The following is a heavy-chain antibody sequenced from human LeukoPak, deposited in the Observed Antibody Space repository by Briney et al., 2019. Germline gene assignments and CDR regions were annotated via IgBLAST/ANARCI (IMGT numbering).Heavy chain of an antibody. D-gene: IGHD3-10*01. J-gene: IGHJ6*02. CDR1: GYTFTSYG. CDR3: ARGLRAYYGSGGMDV. Sequence: ASVKVSCKASGYTFTSYGISWVRQAPGQGLEWMGWISAYNGNTNYAQKLQGRVTMTTDTSTSTAYMELSSLRSEDTAVYYCARGLRAYYGSGGMDVWGQGTTVTVSS. CDR2: ISAYNGNT. V-gene: IGHV1-18*01.